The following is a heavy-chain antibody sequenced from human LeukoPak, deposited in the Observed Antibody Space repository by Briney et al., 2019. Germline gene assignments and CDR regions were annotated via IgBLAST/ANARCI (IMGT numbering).Heavy chain of an antibody. Sequence: PSGGSLRLSCAASGFTFDDYAMRWVRQAPGKGLEWVGGISCNGGSIGYADSVKGRFTISRDNAKNSLYLQMNTLRAEDTAVYYCARDRVVPGYSYGFDYWGQGTLVTVSS. D-gene: IGHD5-18*01. CDR2: ISCNGGSI. J-gene: IGHJ4*02. V-gene: IGHV3-9*01. CDR3: ARDRVVPGYSYGFDY. CDR1: GFTFDDYA.